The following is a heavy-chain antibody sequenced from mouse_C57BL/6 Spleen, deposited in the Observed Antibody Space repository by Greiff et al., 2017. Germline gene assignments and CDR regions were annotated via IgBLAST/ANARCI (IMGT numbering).Heavy chain of an antibody. Sequence: EVKLVEPGGGLVKPGGSLKLSCAASGFTFSSYTMSWVRQTPEKRLEWVATISGGGGNTYYPDSVKGRFTISRDNAKNTLYLQMSSLRSEDTALYYCARQVDKGGFAYWGQGTLVTVSA. CDR1: GFTFSSYT. V-gene: IGHV5-9*01. CDR3: ARQVDKGGFAY. CDR2: ISGGGGNT. D-gene: IGHD1-3*01. J-gene: IGHJ3*01.